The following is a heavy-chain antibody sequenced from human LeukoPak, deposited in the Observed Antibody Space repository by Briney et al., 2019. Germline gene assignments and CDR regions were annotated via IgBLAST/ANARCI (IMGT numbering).Heavy chain of an antibody. CDR1: GFTFSSFS. V-gene: IGHV3-21*01. CDR2: IISSSGYI. Sequence: RGGSLRLSCAASGFTFSSFSMNWVRQAPGRGLEWVSSIISSSGYIHYADSVKGRFTISRDNAKNSLYLQTNSLRAEDTAVYYCARGVSFRMVGTATDFDYWGQGTLVTVSS. J-gene: IGHJ4*02. CDR3: ARGVSFRMVGTATDFDY. D-gene: IGHD2-21*02.